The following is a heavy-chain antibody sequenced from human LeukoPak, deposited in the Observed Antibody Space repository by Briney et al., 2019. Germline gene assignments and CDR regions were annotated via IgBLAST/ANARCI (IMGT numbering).Heavy chain of an antibody. CDR2: IKQDGSEK. D-gene: IGHD3-22*01. CDR1: GFTFSSYW. V-gene: IGHV3-7*01. Sequence: PGGSLRLSCAASGFTFSSYWMSWVRQAPGKGLEWVANIKQDGSEKYYVDSVKGRFTISRDNAKNSLYLQMNSLRAEDTAVYYCARIAGAEDSSGYYTHYYYYGMDVWGQGTTVTVSS. CDR3: ARIAGAEDSSGYYTHYYYYGMDV. J-gene: IGHJ6*02.